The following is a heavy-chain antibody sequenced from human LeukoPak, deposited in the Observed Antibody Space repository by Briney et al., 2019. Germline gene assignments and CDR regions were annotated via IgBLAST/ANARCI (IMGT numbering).Heavy chain of an antibody. D-gene: IGHD6-13*01. CDR3: VTAQYSSSWYYPYFDY. CDR2: IYSGGST. Sequence: PGGSLRLSCAASGFTVSSNYMSWVRQAPGKGLEWVSVIYSGGSTYYADSVKGRFTISRDNSKNTLYLQVNSLRAEDTAVYYCVTAQYSSSWYYPYFDYWGRGTLVTVSP. J-gene: IGHJ4*02. CDR1: GFTVSSNY. V-gene: IGHV3-66*01.